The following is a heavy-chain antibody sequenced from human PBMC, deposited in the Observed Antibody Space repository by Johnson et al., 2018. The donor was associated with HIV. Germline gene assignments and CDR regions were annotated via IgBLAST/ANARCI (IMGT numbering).Heavy chain of an antibody. D-gene: IGHD6-6*01. CDR3: ARRGARIVRGGAFDF. CDR1: GFTFDDYT. V-gene: IGHV3-43*01. CDR2: ISWDGGKNK. J-gene: IGHJ3*01. Sequence: EVQLVESGGVVVQPGGSLRLSCAASGFTFDDYTMHWVRQAPGKGLEWVSLISWDGGKNKYYADSVKGRFTISRDNSKNTLYLEMNSLRPEDTAVYYCARRGARIVRGGAFDFWGQGTMVTVSS.